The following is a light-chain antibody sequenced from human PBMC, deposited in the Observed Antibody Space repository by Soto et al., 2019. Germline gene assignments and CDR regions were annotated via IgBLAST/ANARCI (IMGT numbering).Light chain of an antibody. V-gene: IGLV2-8*01. J-gene: IGLJ1*01. CDR1: SNDVGGYNY. Sequence: QSVLTQPPSASGSFGQSVTISCTGTSNDVGGYNYVSWYQQYPGKAPKLMIYEVSERPSGVPDRFSGSKSGNTASLTVSGLQADDEADYYCSSYSGTNYHYVFGTGTKVT. CDR2: EVS. CDR3: SSYSGTNYHYV.